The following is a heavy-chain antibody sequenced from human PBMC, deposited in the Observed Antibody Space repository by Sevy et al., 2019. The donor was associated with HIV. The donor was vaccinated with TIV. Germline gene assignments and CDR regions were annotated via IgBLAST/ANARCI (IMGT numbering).Heavy chain of an antibody. D-gene: IGHD3-16*02. CDR2: IKQDGSEK. CDR1: GFTFNSYW. CDR3: AREPYYDYVWGSYPLGAFDI. V-gene: IGHV3-7*01. Sequence: GGSLRLSCAASGFTFNSYWMSWVRQAPGKGLEWVANIKQDGSEKYYVDSVKGRFTISRDNAKNSLYLQMNSLRAEDTAVYYCAREPYYDYVWGSYPLGAFDIWGQGTMVTVSS. J-gene: IGHJ3*02.